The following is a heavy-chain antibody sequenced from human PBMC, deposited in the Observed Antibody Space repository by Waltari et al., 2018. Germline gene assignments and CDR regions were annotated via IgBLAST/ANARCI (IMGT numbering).Heavy chain of an antibody. J-gene: IGHJ4*02. V-gene: IGHV4-39*01. CDR3: ARHLIVDSSGYSPYYFDY. D-gene: IGHD3-22*01. Sequence: QLQLQESGPGLVKPSETLSLTCTVSGCSISSSSYYWGWIRQPPGQGLEWIGSIYYSGSTYYNPSLKSRVTISVDTSKNQFSLKLSSVTAADTAVYYCARHLIVDSSGYSPYYFDYWGQGTLVTVSS. CDR1: GCSISSSSYY. CDR2: IYYSGST.